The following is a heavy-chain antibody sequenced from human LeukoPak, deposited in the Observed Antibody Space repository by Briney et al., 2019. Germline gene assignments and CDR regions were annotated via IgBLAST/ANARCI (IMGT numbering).Heavy chain of an antibody. J-gene: IGHJ4*02. Sequence: GGSLRLSCAASGFTFSSYGMHWVRQAPGKGLEWVSSISSSSSYIYYADSVKGRFTISRDNAKNSLYLQMNSLRAEDTAVYYCARRASWYYDDYWGQGTLVTVSS. D-gene: IGHD6-13*01. CDR2: ISSSSSYI. CDR1: GFTFSSYG. V-gene: IGHV3-21*01. CDR3: ARRASWYYDDY.